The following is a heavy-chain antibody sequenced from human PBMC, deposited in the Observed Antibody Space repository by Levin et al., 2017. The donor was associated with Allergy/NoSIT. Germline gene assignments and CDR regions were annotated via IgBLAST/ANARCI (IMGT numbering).Heavy chain of an antibody. CDR2: ISWNSGSI. Sequence: GGSLRLSCAASGFTFDDYAMHWVRQAPGKGLEWVSGISWNSGSIGYADSVKGRFTISRDNAKNSLYLQMNSLRAEDTALYYCAKDIDSVVVTAIEDWGQGTLVTVSS. V-gene: IGHV3-9*01. CDR3: AKDIDSVVVTAIED. CDR1: GFTFDDYA. J-gene: IGHJ4*02. D-gene: IGHD2-21*02.